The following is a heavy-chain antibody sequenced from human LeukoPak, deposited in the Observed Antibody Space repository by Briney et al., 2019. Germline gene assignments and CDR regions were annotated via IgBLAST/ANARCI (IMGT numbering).Heavy chain of an antibody. Sequence: GGSLRLSCVASGFPFSSYWMTWVRQAPGKGLEWVANIKQDGSKKSYVDSVKGRFTISRDNAKNTLYLQMNSLRAEDTAIYYCTRVGYIDEGIDYWGQGTLVTVSS. V-gene: IGHV3-7*04. CDR2: IKQDGSKK. D-gene: IGHD5-24*01. J-gene: IGHJ4*02. CDR1: GFPFSSYW. CDR3: TRVGYIDEGIDY.